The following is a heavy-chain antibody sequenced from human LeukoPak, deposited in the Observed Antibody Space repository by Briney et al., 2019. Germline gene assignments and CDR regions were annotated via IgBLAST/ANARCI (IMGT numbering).Heavy chain of an antibody. Sequence: SETLSLTCTDSGGSISSYYWSWIRQPPGKGLEWIGYIYYSGSTNYNPSLKSRVTISVDTSKNQFSLKLSSVTAADTAVYYCAGITGEPPYFDYWGQGTLVTVSS. CDR3: AGITGEPPYFDY. D-gene: IGHD7-27*01. J-gene: IGHJ4*02. V-gene: IGHV4-59*01. CDR2: IYYSGST. CDR1: GGSISSYY.